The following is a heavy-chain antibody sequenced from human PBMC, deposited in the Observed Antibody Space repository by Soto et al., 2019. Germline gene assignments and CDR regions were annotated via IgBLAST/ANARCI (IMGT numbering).Heavy chain of an antibody. CDR2: MNPNSGHT. D-gene: IGHD1-20*01. CDR1: VYTFTSYD. V-gene: IGHV1-8*01. Sequence: QVQLVQSGAEVKKPGASVKVSCKASVYTFTSYDINWVRQATGQGREWMGWMNPNSGHTGYAPKFQGRVTMTRDTSMNPAYMELSSLRADDTAVYYCARGKYLENWGQGTLVIVSS. CDR3: ARGKYLEN. J-gene: IGHJ4*02.